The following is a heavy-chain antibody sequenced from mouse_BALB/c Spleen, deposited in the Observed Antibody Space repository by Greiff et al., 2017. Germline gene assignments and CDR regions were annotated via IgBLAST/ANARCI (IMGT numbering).Heavy chain of an antibody. Sequence: EVHLVESGGGLVQPGGSLRLSCATSGFTFSDFYMEWVRQPPGKRLEWIAASRNKANDYTTEYSASVKGRFIVSRDTSQSILYLQMNALRAEDTAIYYCARAVIYYGYDEGYYFDYWGQGTTLTVSS. CDR3: ARAVIYYGYDEGYYFDY. V-gene: IGHV7-1*02. D-gene: IGHD2-2*01. CDR2: SRNKANDYTT. CDR1: GFTFSDFY. J-gene: IGHJ2*01.